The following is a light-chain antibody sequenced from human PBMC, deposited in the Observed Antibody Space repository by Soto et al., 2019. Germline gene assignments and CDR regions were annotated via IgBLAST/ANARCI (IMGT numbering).Light chain of an antibody. Sequence: QSVLTQPGSVSGSPGQSITISCTGTSSDVGAYNYVSWYQQHPGKAPKLMIYEVTNRPSGVSTRFSGSKSGNTASLTISGLQAEDEADYYCCSFTSGNTAYVFGTGTKVT. CDR1: SSDVGAYNY. V-gene: IGLV2-14*01. J-gene: IGLJ1*01. CDR2: EVT. CDR3: CSFTSGNTAYV.